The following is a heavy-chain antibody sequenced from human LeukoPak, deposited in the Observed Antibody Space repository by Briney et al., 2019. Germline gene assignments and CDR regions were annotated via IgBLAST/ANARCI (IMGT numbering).Heavy chain of an antibody. CDR1: GFTFSSYA. D-gene: IGHD4-11*01. J-gene: IGHJ3*02. CDR2: ISGGGGST. V-gene: IGHV3-23*01. Sequence: GGSLRLSCAASGFTFSSYAMSWVRQAPGKGLEWVSAISGGGGSTYYADSVKGRFTISRDNAKNSLYLQMDSLRDEDTAVYYCVRDAAYSAFNMWGQGTMVTVSS. CDR3: VRDAAYSAFNM.